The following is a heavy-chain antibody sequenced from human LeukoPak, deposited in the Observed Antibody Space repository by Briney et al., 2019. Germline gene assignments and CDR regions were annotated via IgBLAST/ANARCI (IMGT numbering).Heavy chain of an antibody. CDR2: ISSSSSYI. CDR3: ARSPPPTPGQDYFDY. V-gene: IGHV3-21*04. CDR1: GFTFSSYS. Sequence: GGSLRLSCAASGFTFSSYSMNWVRQAPGKGLEWVSSISSSSSYIYYADSVKGRFTISRDNAKNSLYLQMNSLRAEDTAVYYCARSPPPTPGQDYFDYWGQGTLVTVSS. J-gene: IGHJ4*02.